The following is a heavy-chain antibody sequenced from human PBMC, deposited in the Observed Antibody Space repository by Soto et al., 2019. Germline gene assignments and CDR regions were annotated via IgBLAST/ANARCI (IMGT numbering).Heavy chain of an antibody. CDR1: GYTFTSYG. V-gene: IGHV1-18*01. CDR3: ARDVPTVTTGGPDY. J-gene: IGHJ4*02. CDR2: ISAYNGNT. D-gene: IGHD4-17*01. Sequence: QVQLVQSGVEVEKPGASVKVSCKASGYTFTSYGVSWVRQAPGQGLEWMGWISAYNGNTNYAQKFQGRVTMTTDTSTSTAYMELRSLRSDDPAVYYCARDVPTVTTGGPDYWGQETLVTV.